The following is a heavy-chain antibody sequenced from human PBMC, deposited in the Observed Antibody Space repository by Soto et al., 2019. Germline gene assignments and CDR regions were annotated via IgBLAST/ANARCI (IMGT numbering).Heavy chain of an antibody. CDR1: GYTFTTYS. Sequence: ASVKVSCKASGYTFTTYSMHWVRQAPGQGLEWMGIINPSGGGTSYAQEFQGRVTMTRDTSTSTVYMELSSLKSEDTALYYCARLNYFGTSAYFDYWGQGTLVTVSS. D-gene: IGHD3-9*01. J-gene: IGHJ4*02. CDR2: INPSGGGT. CDR3: ARLNYFGTSAYFDY. V-gene: IGHV1-46*03.